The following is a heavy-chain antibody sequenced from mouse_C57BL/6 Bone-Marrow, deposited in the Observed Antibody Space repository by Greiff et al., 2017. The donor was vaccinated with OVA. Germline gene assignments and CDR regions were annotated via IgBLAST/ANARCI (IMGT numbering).Heavy chain of an antibody. J-gene: IGHJ2*01. CDR1: GFNIKDDY. D-gene: IGHD4-1*01. Sequence: EVQLQQSGAELVRPGASVKLSCTASGFNIKDDYMHWVKQRPEQGLEWIGWIDPENGDTEYASKFQGKATLTVDKSSSTAYMQLSSLTSEDSAVYYCATLGRDYFDYWGQGTTLTVSS. CDR2: IDPENGDT. CDR3: ATLGRDYFDY. V-gene: IGHV14-4*01.